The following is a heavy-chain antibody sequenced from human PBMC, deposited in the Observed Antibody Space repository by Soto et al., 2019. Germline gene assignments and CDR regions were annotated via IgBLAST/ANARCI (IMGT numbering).Heavy chain of an antibody. CDR3: ARRITMVRGPYYYYAMDV. CDR1: GFTFSSHT. Sequence: GSLRLSCAASGFTFSSHTMNWVRQAPGNGLEWISYITSTSSTKNYADSVKGRFTISRDNANNSLYLQMNSLRDEDTAVYYCARRITMVRGPYYYYAMDVWGQGSTVTVSS. J-gene: IGHJ6*02. V-gene: IGHV3-48*02. D-gene: IGHD3-10*01. CDR2: ITSTSSTK.